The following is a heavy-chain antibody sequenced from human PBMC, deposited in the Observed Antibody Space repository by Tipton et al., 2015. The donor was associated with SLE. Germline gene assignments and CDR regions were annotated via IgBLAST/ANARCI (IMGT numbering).Heavy chain of an antibody. V-gene: IGHV3-7*04. CDR3: ARGRQYSSSWYRRDY. Sequence: SLRLSCAASGFTFSSYWMSWVRQAPGKGLEWVANIKQDGSEKYYVDSVKGRFTISRDNAKNSLYLQMNSLRAEDTAVYYCARGRQYSSSWYRRDYWGQGTLVTVSS. D-gene: IGHD6-13*01. CDR1: GFTFSSYW. J-gene: IGHJ4*02. CDR2: IKQDGSEK.